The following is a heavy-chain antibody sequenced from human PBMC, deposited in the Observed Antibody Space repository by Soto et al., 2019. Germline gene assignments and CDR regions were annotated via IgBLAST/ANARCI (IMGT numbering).Heavy chain of an antibody. CDR1: GFDLSDFH. Sequence: LRLSCVASGFDLSDFHISWVRQAPGKGLEWISYISSSLGHTDYAESVKGRFTISRDNAKSSVFLEMSDLRSDDTAVYYCAANWNFGLNFWGQGTLVTVSS. CDR3: AANWNFGLNF. V-gene: IGHV3-11*03. D-gene: IGHD1-1*01. CDR2: ISSSLGHT. J-gene: IGHJ4*02.